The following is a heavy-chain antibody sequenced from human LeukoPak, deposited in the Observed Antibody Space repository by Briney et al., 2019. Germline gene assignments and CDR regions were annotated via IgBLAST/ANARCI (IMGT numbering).Heavy chain of an antibody. J-gene: IGHJ6*02. V-gene: IGHV3-23*01. CDR3: AKAVDTAMVTDYYYGMDV. D-gene: IGHD5-18*01. CDR1: GFTFSSYA. CDR2: ISGSGGST. Sequence: GGSLRLSCAASGFTFSSYAMSWVRQAPGKGLEWVSAISGSGGSTYYADSVKGRFTISRDNSKNTLYLQMNSLRAEDTAVYYCAKAVDTAMVTDYYYGMDVWGQGTTATVSS.